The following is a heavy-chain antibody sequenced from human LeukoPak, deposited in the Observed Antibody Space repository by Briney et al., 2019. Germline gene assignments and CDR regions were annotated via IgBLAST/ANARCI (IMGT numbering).Heavy chain of an antibody. Sequence: GESLKISCKGSGYSFTSYWIGWVRQMPGKGLEWMGIIYPGDSDTRYSPSFQGQVTISVDKSISTAYLQWSSLKASDTAMYYCARHVGYYGSGTKQYYYGMDVWGQGTTVTVSS. CDR1: GYSFTSYW. D-gene: IGHD3-10*01. CDR2: IYPGDSDT. CDR3: ARHVGYYGSGTKQYYYGMDV. J-gene: IGHJ6*02. V-gene: IGHV5-51*01.